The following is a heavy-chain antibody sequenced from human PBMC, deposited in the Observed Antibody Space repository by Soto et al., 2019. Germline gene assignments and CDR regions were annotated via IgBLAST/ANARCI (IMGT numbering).Heavy chain of an antibody. CDR1: GFTFSDYY. CDR2: ISSSGSTI. D-gene: IGHD2-8*01. V-gene: IGHV3-11*01. Sequence: GGSLGLSCAASGFTFSDYYMSWIRQAPGKGLEWVSYISSSGSTIYYADSVKGRFTISRDNAKNSLYLQMNSLRAEDTAVYYCARDYCTNGVCYFDYWGQGTLVTVSS. J-gene: IGHJ4*02. CDR3: ARDYCTNGVCYFDY.